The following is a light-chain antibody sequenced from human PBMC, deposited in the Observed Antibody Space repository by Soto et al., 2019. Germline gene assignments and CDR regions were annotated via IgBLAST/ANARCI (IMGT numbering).Light chain of an antibody. V-gene: IGLV4-69*01. J-gene: IGLJ3*02. CDR1: SGHSSYA. CDR2: LNNDGSH. CDR3: QTWVTGSWV. Sequence: QPVLTQSPSASASLGASVKLTCTLSSGHSSYAIAWHQQQPEKGPRYLMKLNNDGSHSKGDGIPDRFSGSSSGAERYLTISSLQSEDEADYYCQTWVTGSWVFGGGTKLTVL.